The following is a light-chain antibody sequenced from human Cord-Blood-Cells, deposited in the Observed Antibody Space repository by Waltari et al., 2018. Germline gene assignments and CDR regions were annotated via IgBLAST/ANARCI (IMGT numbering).Light chain of an antibody. CDR3: SSYAGSNNVV. CDR2: EVS. V-gene: IGLV2-8*01. CDR1: SSDDGGYNY. Sequence: QSALTQPPSASGSPGQPVTIPCTGTSSDDGGYNYVSCYPQHPGKAPKLMIYEVSKRPSGVPERFSGSKSGNTASLTVSGLQAEDEADYYCSSYAGSNNVVFGGGTKLTVL. J-gene: IGLJ2*01.